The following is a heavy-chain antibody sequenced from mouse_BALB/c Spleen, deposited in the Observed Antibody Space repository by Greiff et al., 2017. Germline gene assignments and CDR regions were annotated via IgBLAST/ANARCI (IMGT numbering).Heavy chain of an antibody. CDR2: IDTSDSYT. Sequence: QVQLQQSGAELVMPGASVKMSCKASGYTFTDYWMHWVKQRPGQGLEWIGAIDTSDSYTSYNQKFKGKATLTVDESSSTAYMQLSSLTSEDSAVYYCARKGGDYAMDYWGQGTSVTVSS. V-gene: IGHV1-69*01. CDR3: ARKGGDYAMDY. CDR1: GYTFTDYW. J-gene: IGHJ4*01.